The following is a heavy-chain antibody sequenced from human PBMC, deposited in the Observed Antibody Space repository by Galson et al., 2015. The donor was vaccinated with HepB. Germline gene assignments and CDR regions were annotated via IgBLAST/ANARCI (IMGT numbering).Heavy chain of an antibody. V-gene: IGHV1-2*02. CDR3: ARVPLYGSGSFFFVSWFDP. CDR1: GYTFTGYY. Sequence: SVKVSCKASGYTFTGYYMHWVRQAPGQGLEWMGWINPNSGGTNYAQKFQGRVTMTRDTSISTAYMELSRLRSDDTAVYYCARVPLYGSGSFFFVSWFDPWGQGTLVTVSS. J-gene: IGHJ5*02. CDR2: INPNSGGT. D-gene: IGHD3-10*01.